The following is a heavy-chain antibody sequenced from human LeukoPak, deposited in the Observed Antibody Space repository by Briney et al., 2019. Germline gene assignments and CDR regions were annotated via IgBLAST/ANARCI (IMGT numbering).Heavy chain of an antibody. CDR3: ARASYYDFWSGYYTRWFDP. CDR1: GYTFTSYD. Sequence: ASVKVSCKASGYTFTSYDINWVRQAPGQGLEWMGWMNPNSGNTDYAQKFQGRVTMTRNTSISTAYMELSSLRSEDTAVYYCARASYYDFWSGYYTRWFDPWGQGTLVTVSS. J-gene: IGHJ5*02. CDR2: MNPNSGNT. D-gene: IGHD3-3*01. V-gene: IGHV1-8*01.